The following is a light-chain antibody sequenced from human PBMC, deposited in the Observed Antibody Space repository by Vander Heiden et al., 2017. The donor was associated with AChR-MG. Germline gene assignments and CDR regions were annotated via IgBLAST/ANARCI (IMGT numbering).Light chain of an antibody. V-gene: IGLV3-25*03. Sequence: EPTQPPPLSVSPGQTARITCPGDTLSKQFAYWYQQKAGQAPVLVIYRDTERPSGIPERFSGSTSGTTVTLTISGVQAEDEADYYCQSTDATVNVLFGGGTKLTVL. CDR3: QSTDATVNVL. CDR1: TLSKQF. CDR2: RDT. J-gene: IGLJ2*01.